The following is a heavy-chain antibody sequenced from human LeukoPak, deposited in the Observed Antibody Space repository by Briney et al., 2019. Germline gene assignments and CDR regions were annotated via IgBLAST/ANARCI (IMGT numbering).Heavy chain of an antibody. CDR3: ARYSSSFRTHAFDI. D-gene: IGHD6-13*01. J-gene: IGHJ3*02. CDR2: INQDGSEK. Sequence: GGSLRLSCAASGFTFSRYWMNWVRQAPGKGLEWVANINQDGSEKYSVDSVKGRFTISRDNAKNSLYLQMNSLRAEDTAVYYCARYSSSFRTHAFDIWGQGTMVTVSS. CDR1: GFTFSRYW. V-gene: IGHV3-7*01.